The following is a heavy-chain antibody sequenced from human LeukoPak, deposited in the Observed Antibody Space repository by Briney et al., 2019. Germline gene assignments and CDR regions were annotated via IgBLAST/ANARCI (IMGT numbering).Heavy chain of an antibody. CDR3: VRDSRVDNPGLY. CDR2: IYTGESA. Sequence: GGSLRLSCAVSGFIVSSNYMSWVRQAPGKGLEWVSVIYTGESASYADSVKGRFSISRDISENTLYLQMDSLRAEDTAVYYCVRDSRVDNPGLYWGQGTLATVSS. D-gene: IGHD1-1*01. J-gene: IGHJ4*02. CDR1: GFIVSSNY. V-gene: IGHV3-53*01.